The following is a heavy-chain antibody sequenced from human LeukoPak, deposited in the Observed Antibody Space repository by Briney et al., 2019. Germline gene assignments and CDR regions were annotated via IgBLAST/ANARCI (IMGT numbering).Heavy chain of an antibody. Sequence: QPGGSLRLSCAASGFTFSSYTLNWVRQAPGKGLEWISYISSRTGNIYYADSVKGRFSSSRDNAKNSLFLQTNNLRDEDTAVYYCARGGTDGTTNFDYWGQRTLVTVSS. CDR1: GFTFSSYT. CDR2: ISSRTGNI. CDR3: ARGGTDGTTNFDY. D-gene: IGHD1-1*01. J-gene: IGHJ4*02. V-gene: IGHV3-48*02.